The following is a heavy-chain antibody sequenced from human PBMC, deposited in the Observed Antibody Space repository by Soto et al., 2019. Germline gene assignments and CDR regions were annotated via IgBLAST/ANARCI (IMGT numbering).Heavy chain of an antibody. CDR1: GGSISSYY. CDR2: IYSSGST. J-gene: IGHJ4*02. CDR3: AASPRY. Sequence: QVQLQESGPGLVKPSETLSLTCTVSGGSISSYYWSWIRQPPGKGLEWIGYIYSSGSTNYNPPLKGRLTMSLDTSKIHVSLNVASVAAADTAVYYCAASPRYWGQGRLVTVSS. V-gene: IGHV4-59*01.